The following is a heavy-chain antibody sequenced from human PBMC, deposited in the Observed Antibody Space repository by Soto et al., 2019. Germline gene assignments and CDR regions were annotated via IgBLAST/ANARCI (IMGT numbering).Heavy chain of an antibody. D-gene: IGHD4-17*01. J-gene: IGHJ1*01. CDR3: ARHADYGDYGGARAYFPH. Sequence: PSETLSLPCTVSGGSISSSSYYCVWISQPPGKGLEWIGSIYYSGSTYYNPSLKSRVTISVDTSKNQFSLKLSSVTAADTAVYYCARHADYGDYGGARAYFPHWGHGTLVTVSS. CDR1: GGSISSSSYY. V-gene: IGHV4-39*01. CDR2: IYYSGST.